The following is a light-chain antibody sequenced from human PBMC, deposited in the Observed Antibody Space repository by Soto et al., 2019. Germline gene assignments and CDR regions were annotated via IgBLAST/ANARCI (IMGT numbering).Light chain of an antibody. CDR3: CSYAGSSTLSVV. Sequence: QSVLTQPASVSGSPGQSITISCTGTSSDVGSYNLVSWYQQHPGKAPKLMIYEGSKRPSGVSNRFSGSKSGNTASLTISGLQAEDEADYYCCSYAGSSTLSVVFGGGTKVTVL. V-gene: IGLV2-23*01. CDR1: SSDVGSYNL. CDR2: EGS. J-gene: IGLJ2*01.